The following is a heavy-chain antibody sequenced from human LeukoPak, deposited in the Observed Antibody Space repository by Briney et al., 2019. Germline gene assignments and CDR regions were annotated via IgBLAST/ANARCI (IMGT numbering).Heavy chain of an antibody. CDR1: GFTFSSYA. D-gene: IGHD6-19*01. J-gene: IGHJ6*02. CDR2: ISGSGGST. CDR3: AKEPLAMAGDYYYYGMDV. V-gene: IGHV3-23*01. Sequence: PGGSLRLSCAASGFTFSSYAMSWVRQAPGKGLEWVSTISGSGGSTYYADSVKGRFTISRDNSKNTLYLQMNSLRADDTAIYYCAKEPLAMAGDYYYYGMDVWGQGTTVTVSS.